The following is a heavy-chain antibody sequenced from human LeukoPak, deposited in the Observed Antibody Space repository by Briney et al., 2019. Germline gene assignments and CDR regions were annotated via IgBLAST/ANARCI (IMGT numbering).Heavy chain of an antibody. J-gene: IGHJ4*02. CDR3: AREEYGYPNLFDY. D-gene: IGHD3-16*02. Sequence: PGGSLRLSCAASGFTVSSNYMSWVRQAPGKGLEWVSVIYRGGNTYYADSVKGRFTISRDNSKNTLYLQMNSLRAEDTAVYYCAREEYGYPNLFDYWGQGTLVTVSS. CDR1: GFTVSSNY. CDR2: IYRGGNT. V-gene: IGHV3-66*01.